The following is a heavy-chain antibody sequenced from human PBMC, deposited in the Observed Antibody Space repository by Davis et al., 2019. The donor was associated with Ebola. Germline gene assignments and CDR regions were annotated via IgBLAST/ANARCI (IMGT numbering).Heavy chain of an antibody. CDR3: ASLGCSGGSCYNGLNY. CDR2: IYYSGST. CDR1: GGSVSSSSHN. D-gene: IGHD2-15*01. J-gene: IGHJ4*02. Sequence: SETLSLTCTVSGGSVSSSSHNWGWIRQPPGKGLEWIGYIYYSGSTNYNPSLKSRVTISVDTSKNQFSLKLSSVTAADTAVYYCASLGCSGGSCYNGLNYWGQGTLVTVSS. V-gene: IGHV4-61*05.